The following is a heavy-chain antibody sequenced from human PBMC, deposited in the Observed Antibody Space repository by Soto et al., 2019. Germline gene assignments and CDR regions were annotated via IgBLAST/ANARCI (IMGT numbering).Heavy chain of an antibody. CDR3: ARGDRGAFAL. CDR2: IHSDGSST. CDR1: GFTFSYYW. D-gene: IGHD1-26*01. J-gene: IGHJ3*01. Sequence: EVQLVESGGGLVQPGESLRLSCAASGFTFSYYWMHWVRQAPGKGLVWVSRIHSDGSSTTSADSVKDLFTISRDNARNTLLLQMNSLRAEDTAVYYCARGDRGAFALWGQGTVLTVSS. V-gene: IGHV3-74*03.